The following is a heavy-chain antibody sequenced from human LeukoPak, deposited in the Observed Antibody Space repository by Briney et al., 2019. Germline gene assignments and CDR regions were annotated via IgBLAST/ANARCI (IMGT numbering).Heavy chain of an antibody. V-gene: IGHV3-21*04. CDR3: ARCDWNYNWFDP. Sequence: GGSLRLSCAASGFTFSSYSMNWVRQAPGKGLEWVSSISTTSRYIYYADSVKGRFTISRHNSKNTLYLQTNSLRAEDTAVYSCARCDWNYNWFDPSGQGTLVTVSS. D-gene: IGHD1-7*01. CDR2: ISTTSRYI. CDR1: GFTFSSYS. J-gene: IGHJ5*02.